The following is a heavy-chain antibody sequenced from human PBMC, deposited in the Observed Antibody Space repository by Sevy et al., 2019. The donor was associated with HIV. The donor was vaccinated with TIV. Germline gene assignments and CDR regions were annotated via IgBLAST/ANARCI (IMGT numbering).Heavy chain of an antibody. J-gene: IGHJ4*02. Sequence: ASVKVSCKASGGTFSSYAISWVRQAPGQGLEWMGGIIPIFGTANYAQKFQGRVTITADESTSTAYMELGSLRSEDTAVYYCARGRSDSSGYYPHFDYWGQGTLVTVSS. CDR3: ARGRSDSSGYYPHFDY. CDR2: IIPIFGTA. D-gene: IGHD3-22*01. CDR1: GGTFSSYA. V-gene: IGHV1-69*13.